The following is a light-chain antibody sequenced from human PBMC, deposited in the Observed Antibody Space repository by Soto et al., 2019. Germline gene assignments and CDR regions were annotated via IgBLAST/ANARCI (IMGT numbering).Light chain of an antibody. V-gene: IGKV3-20*01. CDR1: ARVNRTF. CDR2: CAS. J-gene: IGKJ1*01. CDR3: QQYDTSQWT. Sequence: EIVLTQSPASLSLSPGERATLSRRANARVNRTFLAWNQQKPGQAPRLLIYCASSRTTDIPDRFTGSGSGTDFTLTISRLEPGDYAMYYCQQYDTSQWTFGQGTKVEI.